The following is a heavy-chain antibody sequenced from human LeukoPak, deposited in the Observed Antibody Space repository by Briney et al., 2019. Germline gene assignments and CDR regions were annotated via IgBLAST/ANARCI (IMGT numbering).Heavy chain of an antibody. V-gene: IGHV3-21*01. Sequence: GGSLRLSCAASGFTFSSYSMNWVRQAPGKGLEWVSSISGTSSFIYYADSVKGRFTISRDNAKNSLYLQMNSLRAEDTAVYYCARDWGIAARPHNWFDPWAQRTLVTVSS. D-gene: IGHD6-6*01. CDR2: ISGTSSFI. J-gene: IGHJ5*02. CDR1: GFTFSSYS. CDR3: ARDWGIAARPHNWFDP.